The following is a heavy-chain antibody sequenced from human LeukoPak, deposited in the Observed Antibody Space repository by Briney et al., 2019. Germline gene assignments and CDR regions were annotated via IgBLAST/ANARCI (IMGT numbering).Heavy chain of an antibody. V-gene: IGHV4-28*01. CDR3: ASRGYSYGYSTFDY. CDR2: IYYSGST. D-gene: IGHD5-18*01. J-gene: IGHJ4*02. Sequence: SETLSLTCVVSGYSISTSNWWGWIRQPPGKGLEWIGYIYYSGSTYCNPSLKSRVTISVDTSKNQFSLKLSSVTAADTAVYYCASRGYSYGYSTFDYWGQGTLVTVSS. CDR1: GYSISTSNW.